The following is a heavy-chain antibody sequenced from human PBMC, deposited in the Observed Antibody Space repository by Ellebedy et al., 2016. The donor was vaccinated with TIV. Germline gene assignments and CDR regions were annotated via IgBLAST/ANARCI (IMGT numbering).Heavy chain of an antibody. D-gene: IGHD1-1*01. J-gene: IGHJ6*02. V-gene: IGHV3-30*02. CDR2: IRSDKSAT. Sequence: GGSLRLSCAASGFSTSGMHWVRQAPGKGLEWVAFIRSDKSATYYADSTKGRFTISRDDSKNTLYLQMNSLRLEDTAVYYCVRGPGSVWILDVWGQGTTVTVSS. CDR1: GFSTSG. CDR3: VRGPGSVWILDV.